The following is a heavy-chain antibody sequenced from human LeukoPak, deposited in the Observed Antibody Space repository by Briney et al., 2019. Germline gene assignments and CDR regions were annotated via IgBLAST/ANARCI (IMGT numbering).Heavy chain of an antibody. Sequence: GGSLRLSCAASGFSFSEKYMCWVRQAPGKGLEWIGRIKNKHEGGTTHYAPPVKGRFTISRDDSRNTLYLQMNNMNTEDTAVYYCCFGNYGDFWGQGTLVTVSS. CDR2: IKNKHEGGTT. V-gene: IGHV3-15*05. D-gene: IGHD4-17*01. J-gene: IGHJ4*02. CDR1: GFSFSEKY. CDR3: CFGNYGDF.